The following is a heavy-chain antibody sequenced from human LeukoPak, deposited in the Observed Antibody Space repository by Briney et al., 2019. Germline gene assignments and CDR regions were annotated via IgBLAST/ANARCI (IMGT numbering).Heavy chain of an antibody. CDR1: GYTFTGYY. J-gene: IGHJ5*02. CDR2: INPSSGGT. Sequence: ASVKVSCKASGYTFTGYYMYWVRQAPGQGLEWMGWINPSSGGTKYAQKFQGRVTMTRDTSISTAYMELSRLKSDDTAVYYCARGAKTHYYGSGSYRTGNWFDPWGQGILVTVSS. V-gene: IGHV1-2*02. CDR3: ARGAKTHYYGSGSYRTGNWFDP. D-gene: IGHD3-10*01.